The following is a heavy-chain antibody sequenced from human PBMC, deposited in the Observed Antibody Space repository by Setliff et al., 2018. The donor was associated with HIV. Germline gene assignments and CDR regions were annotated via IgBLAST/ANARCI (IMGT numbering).Heavy chain of an antibody. Sequence: GGSLRVSCEGSGFNFNYYAMHWVRQAPGRGLEWVSGITWKSGVLGYADSVKGRFTISRDNVRSSIYLQMNSLTIEDTPSYFWVNGGSLAGRYNYYMDVWGKETTLTVSS. CDR3: VNGGSLAGRYNYYMDV. D-gene: IGHD6-19*01. V-gene: IGHV3-9*01. J-gene: IGHJ6*03. CDR2: ITWKSGVL. CDR1: GFNFNYYA.